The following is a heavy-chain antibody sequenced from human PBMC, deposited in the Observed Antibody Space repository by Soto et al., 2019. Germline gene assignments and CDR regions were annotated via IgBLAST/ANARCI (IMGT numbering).Heavy chain of an antibody. CDR1: GYTFTSYG. V-gene: IGHV1-18*01. J-gene: IGHJ4*02. Sequence: QVQLVQSGAEVKKPGASVKVSCKASGYTFTSYGISWVRQAPGQRLEWMGWISAHNGNTKYEQKFQGRVTMTRDTSTSTAYMELRSLRSDDTAVYYCARDLGGAPDYWGQGTLVTVSS. CDR3: ARDLGGAPDY. CDR2: ISAHNGNT. D-gene: IGHD1-26*01.